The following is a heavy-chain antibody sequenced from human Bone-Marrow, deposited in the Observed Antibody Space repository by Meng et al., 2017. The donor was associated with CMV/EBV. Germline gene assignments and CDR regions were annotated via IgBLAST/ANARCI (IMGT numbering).Heavy chain of an antibody. D-gene: IGHD3-22*01. V-gene: IGHV4-34*01. CDR1: GGSFSGYY. Sequence: SETLSLTCAVYGGSFSGYYWSWIRQPPGKGLEWIGEINRSGSTNYNPSLKSRVTISVDTSKNQFSLKLSSVTAADTAVYYCARTGARSHYYYDSSGIRYFDYWGQGTLVTVSS. J-gene: IGHJ4*02. CDR2: INRSGST. CDR3: ARTGARSHYYYDSSGIRYFDY.